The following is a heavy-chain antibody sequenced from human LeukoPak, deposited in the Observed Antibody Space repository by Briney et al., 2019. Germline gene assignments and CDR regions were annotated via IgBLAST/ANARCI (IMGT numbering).Heavy chain of an antibody. CDR3: AGDMITFGGVIAPYAFDI. D-gene: IGHD3-16*02. V-gene: IGHV3-30-3*01. CDR2: ISYDGSNK. Sequence: PGGSLRLSCAASGFTFSSYAMHWVRQAPGKGLEWVAVISYDGSNKYYADSVKGRFTISRDNSKNTLYLQMNSLRAEDTAVYYCAGDMITFGGVIAPYAFDIWGQGTMVTVSS. CDR1: GFTFSSYA. J-gene: IGHJ3*02.